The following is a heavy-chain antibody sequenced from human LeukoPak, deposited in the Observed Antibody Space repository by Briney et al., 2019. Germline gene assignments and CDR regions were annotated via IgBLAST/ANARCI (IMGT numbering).Heavy chain of an antibody. J-gene: IGHJ4*02. Sequence: PSETLSLTCAVSGYSISSGYYWGWIRQPPGKGLEWVGSIYHSGSTYYNPSLKSRVTISVDTSKNQFSLKLSSVTAADTAVYYCATPNLQYRDYEAPPFDYWGQGTLVTVSS. CDR2: IYHSGST. V-gene: IGHV4-38-2*01. D-gene: IGHD4-17*01. CDR1: GYSISSGYY. CDR3: ATPNLQYRDYEAPPFDY.